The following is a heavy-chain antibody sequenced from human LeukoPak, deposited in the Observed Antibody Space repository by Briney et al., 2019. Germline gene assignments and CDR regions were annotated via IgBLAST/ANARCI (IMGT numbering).Heavy chain of an antibody. V-gene: IGHV1-8*01. J-gene: IGHJ5*02. CDR2: MNPNSGNT. CDR1: GYTFTSYD. CDR3: ARQDRGYSYGPNWFDP. D-gene: IGHD5-18*01. Sequence: HGASVKVSCKASGYTFTSYDINWVRQATGQGLELMGWMNPNSGNTGYAQKFQGRVTMTRNTSISTAYMELSSLRSEDTAVYYCARQDRGYSYGPNWFDPWGQGTLVTVSS.